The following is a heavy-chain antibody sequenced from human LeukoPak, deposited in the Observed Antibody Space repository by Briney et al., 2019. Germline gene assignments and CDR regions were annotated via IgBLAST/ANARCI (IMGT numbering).Heavy chain of an antibody. CDR3: ARADGYNYAIDY. J-gene: IGHJ4*02. D-gene: IGHD5-24*01. CDR2: IYYSGST. Sequence: SETLSLTCTVSVGSISSYYWSWIRQPPGKGLEWIGYIYYSGSTNYNPSLKSRVTISVDTSKNQFSLKLSSVTAADTAVYYRARADGYNYAIDYWGQGTLVTVSS. CDR1: VGSISSYY. V-gene: IGHV4-59*01.